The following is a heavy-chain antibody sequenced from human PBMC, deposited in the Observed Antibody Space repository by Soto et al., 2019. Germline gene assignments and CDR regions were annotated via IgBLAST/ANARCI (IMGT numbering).Heavy chain of an antibody. CDR3: TRDSSGSSKSRTFDY. CDR2: ISSKAYGGTT. J-gene: IGHJ4*02. V-gene: IGHV3-49*04. Sequence: GGSLRLSCTASGFTFGDYAMSWVRQAPGKGLEWVGFISSKAYGGTTEYAASVKGRFTISRDDSKSIAYLQMNSLKTEDTAVYYCTRDSSGSSKSRTFDYWGQGTLVTVSS. D-gene: IGHD1-26*01. CDR1: GFTFGDYA.